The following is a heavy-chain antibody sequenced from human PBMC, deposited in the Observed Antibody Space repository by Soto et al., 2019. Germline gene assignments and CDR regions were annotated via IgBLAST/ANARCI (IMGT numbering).Heavy chain of an antibody. Sequence: LSLTCTVSGGSISSYYWSWIRQPPGKGLEWIGYIYYSGSTNYNPSLKSRVTISVDTSKNQFSLKLSSVTAADTAVYYCARAPYSSSSFFFDYWGQGTPVTVSS. V-gene: IGHV4-59*01. CDR3: ARAPYSSSSFFFDY. J-gene: IGHJ4*02. CDR1: GGSISSYY. CDR2: IYYSGST. D-gene: IGHD6-6*01.